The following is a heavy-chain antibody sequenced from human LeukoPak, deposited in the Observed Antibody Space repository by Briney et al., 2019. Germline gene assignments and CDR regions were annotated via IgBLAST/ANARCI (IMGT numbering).Heavy chain of an antibody. Sequence: GASVKVSCKASGFTCTSSAVQWVRQARGQRLEWIGWIVVGSGNTNYAQKFQERVTITRDMSTSTAYMELSSLRSEDTAVYYCAAPYCSSTSCYRDAFDIWGQGTMVTVSS. D-gene: IGHD2-2*01. J-gene: IGHJ3*02. CDR1: GFTCTSSA. CDR2: IVVGSGNT. V-gene: IGHV1-58*01. CDR3: AAPYCSSTSCYRDAFDI.